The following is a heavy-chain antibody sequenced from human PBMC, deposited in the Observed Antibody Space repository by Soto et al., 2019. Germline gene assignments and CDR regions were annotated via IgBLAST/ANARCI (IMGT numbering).Heavy chain of an antibody. D-gene: IGHD4-4*01. J-gene: IGHJ4*02. CDR1: GFTFSSYW. V-gene: IGHV3-7*01. CDR2: IKEDGSEK. CDR3: ARLSNYYYLDY. Sequence: PGGSLRLSCAASGFTFSSYWMSWVRQAPGKGLEWVANIKEDGSEKYYVDSVKGRFTITRDNAKNSLYLQMNSLRAEDTAVYFCARLSNYYYLDYWGQGTLVTVSS.